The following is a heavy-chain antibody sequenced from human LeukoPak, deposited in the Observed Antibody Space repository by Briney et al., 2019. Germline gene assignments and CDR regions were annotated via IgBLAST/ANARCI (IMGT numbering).Heavy chain of an antibody. CDR3: ANPDSSGYYSSKSGGAFDI. V-gene: IGHV3-30*02. CDR1: GFTFSSYG. J-gene: IGHJ3*02. D-gene: IGHD3-22*01. CDR2: IRYDGSNK. Sequence: GGSLRLSCAASGFTFSSYGMHWVRQAPGKGLEWVAFIRYDGSNKYYADSVKGRFTISRDNSKNTLYLQMNSLRAEDTAVYYCANPDSSGYYSSKSGGAFDIWGQGTMVTVSS.